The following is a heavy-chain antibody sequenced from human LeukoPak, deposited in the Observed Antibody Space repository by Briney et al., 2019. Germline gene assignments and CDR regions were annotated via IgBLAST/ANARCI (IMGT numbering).Heavy chain of an antibody. CDR1: GGSISSSSYY. V-gene: IGHV4-39*01. J-gene: IGHJ4*02. Sequence: SETLSLTXTVSGGSISSSSYYWSWIRQPPGKGLEWIGSIYYSGSTYYNPSLKSRVTISVDTSKNQFSLKLSSVTAADTAVYYCARHRRDSSGYYSRKPRPGYFDYWGQGTLVTVSS. D-gene: IGHD3-22*01. CDR2: IYYSGST. CDR3: ARHRRDSSGYYSRKPRPGYFDY.